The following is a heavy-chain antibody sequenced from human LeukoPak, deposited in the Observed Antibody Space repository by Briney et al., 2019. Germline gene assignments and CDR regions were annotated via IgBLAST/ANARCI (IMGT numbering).Heavy chain of an antibody. J-gene: IGHJ4*02. CDR3: AAMMVIPHSPSYYLDY. Sequence: GESLKISCKGSGYSFSTYWIGWVRQMPGKGLEWMGIIYPGDSDTRYSPSFQGQVTISADKSISTAYLQWSSLKASDTAMYYCAAMMVIPHSPSYYLDYWGQGTLVTVSS. V-gene: IGHV5-51*01. CDR1: GYSFSTYW. D-gene: IGHD3-22*01. CDR2: IYPGDSDT.